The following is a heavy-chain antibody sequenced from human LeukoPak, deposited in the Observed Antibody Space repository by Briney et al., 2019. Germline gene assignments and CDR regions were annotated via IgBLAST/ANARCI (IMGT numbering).Heavy chain of an antibody. CDR2: ISGSGGST. J-gene: IGHJ4*02. V-gene: IGHV3-23*01. CDR1: GFTFSSYG. Sequence: PGGSLRLSCAASGFTFSSYGMSWVRQAPGKGLEWVSAISGSGGSTYYADSVKGRFTISRDNSKNTLYLQMNSLRAEDTAVYYCARTYGDYVSFGYWGQGTLVTVSS. CDR3: ARTYGDYVSFGY. D-gene: IGHD4-17*01.